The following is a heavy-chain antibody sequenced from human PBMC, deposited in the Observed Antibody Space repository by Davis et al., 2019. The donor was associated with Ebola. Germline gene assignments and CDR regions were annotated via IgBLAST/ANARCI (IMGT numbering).Heavy chain of an antibody. J-gene: IGHJ6*03. V-gene: IGHV5-51*01. CDR2: IYPGDSDT. D-gene: IGHD3-3*01. CDR1: GYPFSVYW. CDR3: ARHVTIFGVPIIKFHFYMGV. Sequence: GESLKISCKGSGYPFSVYWIAWVRQMPGKGLEWMGIIYPGDSDTVYSPSFQGQVAISVDKSITTAYLQWSSLNASDSAMYYCARHVTIFGVPIIKFHFYMGVWGKGTTVAVSS.